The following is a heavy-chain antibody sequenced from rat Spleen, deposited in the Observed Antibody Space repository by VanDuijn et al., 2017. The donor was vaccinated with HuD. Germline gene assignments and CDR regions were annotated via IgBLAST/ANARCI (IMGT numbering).Heavy chain of an antibody. CDR2: MRYNGDT. Sequence: QVQLKESGPGLVQPSQTLSLTCTVSGFSLTSYNVHWVRQPPGKGLEWMGRMRYNGDTSYNSALKSRLSISRDTSKNQVFLKMNGLQTNDTGTYYCARDLYDLDYWGQGVMVTVSS. CDR3: ARDLYDLDY. J-gene: IGHJ2*01. V-gene: IGHV2-63*01. CDR1: GFSLTSYN.